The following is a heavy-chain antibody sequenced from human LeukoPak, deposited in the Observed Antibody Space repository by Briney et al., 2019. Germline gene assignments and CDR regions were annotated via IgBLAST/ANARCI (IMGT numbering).Heavy chain of an antibody. V-gene: IGHV1-3*03. Sequence: ASVKVSCKASGYTFTSYAMHWVRQAPGQRLEWMGWINAGNGNTKYSQEFQGRVTITRDTSASTAYMELSSLRSEDMAVYYCARGYCSSTSCSYDYWGQGTLVTVSS. CDR3: ARGYCSSTSCSYDY. D-gene: IGHD2-2*01. J-gene: IGHJ4*02. CDR2: INAGNGNT. CDR1: GYTFTSYA.